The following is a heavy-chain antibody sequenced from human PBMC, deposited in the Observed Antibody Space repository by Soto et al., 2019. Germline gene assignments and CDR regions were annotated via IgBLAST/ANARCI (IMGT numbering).Heavy chain of an antibody. CDR2: TYYRSKWYN. CDR1: GDSVSSSTAA. J-gene: IGHJ6*02. Sequence: SQTLSLTCAISGDSVSSSTAAWSWIRQSPSRGLEWLGRTYYRSKWYNDYAVSVKSRITINPDTSKNQFSLQLNSVTPEDTAVYYCTRDRAYYGSVIDVWGQGTTVTVSS. CDR3: TRDRAYYGSVIDV. D-gene: IGHD3-10*01. V-gene: IGHV6-1*01.